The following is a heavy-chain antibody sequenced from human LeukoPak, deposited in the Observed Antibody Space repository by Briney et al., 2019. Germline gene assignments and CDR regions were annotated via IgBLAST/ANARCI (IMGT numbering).Heavy chain of an antibody. D-gene: IGHD3-22*01. CDR2: INPNSGGT. J-gene: IGHJ3*02. Sequence: VASVKVSCKASGYTFTGYYMHWVRQAPGQGLEWMGWINPNSGGTNYAQKFQGRVTMTRDTSISTAYMELSRLRSDDTAVYYCASFEYDSSGYYFSGGAFDIWGQGTMVTVPS. CDR1: GYTFTGYY. V-gene: IGHV1-2*02. CDR3: ASFEYDSSGYYFSGGAFDI.